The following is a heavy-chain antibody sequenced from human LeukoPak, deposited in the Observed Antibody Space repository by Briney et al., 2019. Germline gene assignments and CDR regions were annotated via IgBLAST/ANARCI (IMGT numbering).Heavy chain of an antibody. J-gene: IGHJ4*02. CDR3: ARKTYYYDSSGYYVLGY. CDR2: IYYSGST. CDR1: GGSVSSGSYY. Sequence: SETLSLTCTVSGGSVSSGSYYWSWIRQPPGKGLEWIGYIYYSGSTNYNPSLKSRVTISVDTSKNQFSLKLSSVTAADTAVYYCARKTYYYDSSGYYVLGYWGQGTLVTVSS. V-gene: IGHV4-61*01. D-gene: IGHD3-22*01.